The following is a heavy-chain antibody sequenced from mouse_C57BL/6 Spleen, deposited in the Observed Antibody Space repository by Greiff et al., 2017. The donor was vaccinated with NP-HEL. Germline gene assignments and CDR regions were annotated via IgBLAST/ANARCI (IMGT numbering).Heavy chain of an antibody. CDR1: GYSFTSGYY. Sequence: ESGPGLVKPSQSLSLTCSVTGYSFTSGYYWNWIRQFPGNKLEWMGYISYDGSNNYNPAFKNRISITRDTSKNQFFLQLNSVTTEDTATYYCARYYYFDYWGQGTTLTVAS. CDR2: ISYDGSN. V-gene: IGHV3-6*01. J-gene: IGHJ2*01. CDR3: ARYYYFDY.